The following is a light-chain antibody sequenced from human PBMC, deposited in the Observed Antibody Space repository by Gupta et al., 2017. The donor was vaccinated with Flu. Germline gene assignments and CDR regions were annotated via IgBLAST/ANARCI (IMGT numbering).Light chain of an antibody. J-gene: IGLJ3*02. CDR1: NSNIGTNN. CDR2: TNS. CDR3: AAWDDSLNGLV. V-gene: IGLV1-44*01. Sequence: RVTISCSGSNSNIGTNNVNWYQQLPGTAPKLLIYTNSQRPSGVPDRFSGSKSGTSASLDISGLRSDDEADYYCAAWDDSLNGLVFGGGTKLTVL.